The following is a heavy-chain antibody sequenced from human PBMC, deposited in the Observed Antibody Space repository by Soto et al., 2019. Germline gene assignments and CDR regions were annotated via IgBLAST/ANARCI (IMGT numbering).Heavy chain of an antibody. CDR2: IYWNDGK. Sequence: SGPTLVNPRQTLTLTCTFSGFSLSTSGVGVGWIRQPPGKALEWLALIYWNDGKRYSPSLKSRLTITKDTSKNQVVLTMTNMDPVDXATYYCAHRHWQLPGLKWGQGTLVTVSS. V-gene: IGHV2-5*01. CDR1: GFSLSTSGVG. CDR3: AHRHWQLPGLK. J-gene: IGHJ4*02. D-gene: IGHD6-6*01.